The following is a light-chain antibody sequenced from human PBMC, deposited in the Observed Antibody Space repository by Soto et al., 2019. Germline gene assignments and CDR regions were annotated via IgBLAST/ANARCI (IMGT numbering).Light chain of an antibody. J-gene: IGLJ1*01. Sequence: QSALTQPPSASGSPGQSVTISCTGTSGDVGGYDYVSWYQQHPGKAPKLMTYEVTIRPSGVSDRFSGSKSGNTASLTVSGLQAEDEADYYCSSYTGGNPSYVFGTGTKVTVL. CDR3: SSYTGGNPSYV. CDR2: EVT. V-gene: IGLV2-8*01. CDR1: SGDVGGYDY.